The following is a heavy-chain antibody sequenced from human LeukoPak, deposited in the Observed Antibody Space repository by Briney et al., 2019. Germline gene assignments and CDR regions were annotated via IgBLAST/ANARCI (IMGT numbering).Heavy chain of an antibody. CDR3: ARVVSYGSGESNWFDP. Sequence: QPGGSLRLSCTVSGFTVSSNSMSWVRQAPGKGLEWVSFIYSDNTHYSDSVKGRFTISRDNSKNTLYLQMNSLRAEDTAVYYCARVVSYGSGESNWFDPWGQGTLVTVSS. CDR2: IYSDNT. V-gene: IGHV3-53*01. CDR1: GFTVSSNS. D-gene: IGHD3-10*01. J-gene: IGHJ5*02.